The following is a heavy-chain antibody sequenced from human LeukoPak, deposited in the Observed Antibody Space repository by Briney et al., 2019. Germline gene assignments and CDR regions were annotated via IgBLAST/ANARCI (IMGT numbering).Heavy chain of an antibody. Sequence: PSETLSLTCTVSGASISSSAYYWGWIRQPPGKGLEWIGSIGGSNYYRGSTYYNPSLKSRVTIHVDTSKDQFSLNLSSVTAADTAVYYCARLETSVTEHNWFDPWDQGTLVTVSS. V-gene: IGHV4-39*01. J-gene: IGHJ5*02. CDR1: GASISSSAYY. CDR3: ARLETSVTEHNWFDP. D-gene: IGHD2-21*02. CDR2: IGGSNYYRGST.